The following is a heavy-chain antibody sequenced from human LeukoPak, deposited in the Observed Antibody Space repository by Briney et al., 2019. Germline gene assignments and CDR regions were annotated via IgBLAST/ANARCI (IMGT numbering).Heavy chain of an antibody. CDR1: GFSLSTTGMW. CDR3: ARMPHDSSSYYAFDI. Sequence: SGPTLGNPTETLALTCSFSGFSLSTTGMWVVLIRQPPGKALDWLARIHWDDDKYYSTSLKTRLNISKDTSKNQVVPKMTNMDPVDTATYYCARMPHDSSSYYAFDIWGEGTMVTVSS. D-gene: IGHD3-22*01. V-gene: IGHV2-70*11. J-gene: IGHJ3*02. CDR2: IHWDDDK.